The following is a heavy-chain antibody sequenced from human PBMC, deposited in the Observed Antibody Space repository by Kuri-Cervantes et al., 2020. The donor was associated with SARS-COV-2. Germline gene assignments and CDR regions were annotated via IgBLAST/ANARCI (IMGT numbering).Heavy chain of an antibody. CDR3: ARWDNWDGVY. CDR2: IYHSGST. V-gene: IGHV4-38-2*01. Sequence: GSLRLSCAVSGYSISSGYYWGWIRQPPGKGLEWIGSIYHSGSTYYNPSLKSRVTISVGTSKNQFSLKLSSVTAADTAVYYCARWDNWDGVYWGQGTLVTVSS. J-gene: IGHJ4*02. CDR1: GYSISSGYY. D-gene: IGHD1-1*01.